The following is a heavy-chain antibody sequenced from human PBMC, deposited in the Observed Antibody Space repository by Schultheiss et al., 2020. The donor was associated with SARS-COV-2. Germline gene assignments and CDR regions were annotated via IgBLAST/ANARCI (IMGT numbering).Heavy chain of an antibody. CDR3: AREYTYGYPDYMDV. CDR2: ISSSSSTI. J-gene: IGHJ6*03. Sequence: GGSLRLSCAASGFTLSSYSMNWVRQAPGKGLEWVSYISSSSSTIYYADSVKGRFTISRVNAKNSLYLHMNSLRAEDTAVYYCAREYTYGYPDYMDVWGKGTTVTVSS. D-gene: IGHD5-18*01. V-gene: IGHV3-48*04. CDR1: GFTLSSYS.